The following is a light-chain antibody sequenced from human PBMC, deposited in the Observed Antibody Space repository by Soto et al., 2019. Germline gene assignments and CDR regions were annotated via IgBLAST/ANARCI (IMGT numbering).Light chain of an antibody. Sequence: EIVMTQTPLSLPVTPGEPASISCRSSQSLLDSDDGNTYLDWYVQKPGQSPQLLIYTVSYRASGVPDRFSGSGSGTDFTLKISRVEADDVGVYYCMQRTEFPSTFGVGTKVETK. CDR3: MQRTEFPST. V-gene: IGKV2-40*01. CDR2: TVS. CDR1: QSLLDSDDGNTY. J-gene: IGKJ4*01.